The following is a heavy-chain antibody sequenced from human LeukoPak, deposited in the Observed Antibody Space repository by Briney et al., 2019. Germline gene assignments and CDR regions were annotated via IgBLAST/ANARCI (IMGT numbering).Heavy chain of an antibody. CDR3: ARSLDYYDSSGN. CDR1: GYTFTGYY. D-gene: IGHD3-22*01. V-gene: IGHV1-2*02. CDR2: INPNSGGT. J-gene: IGHJ4*02. Sequence: ASVKVSCKASGYTFTGYYMHWVRQAPGQGLEWMGWINPNSGGTNYAQKFQGRVTMTRDTSISTAYMELSRLRSDDTAVYYCARSLDYYDSSGNWGQGTLVTVSS.